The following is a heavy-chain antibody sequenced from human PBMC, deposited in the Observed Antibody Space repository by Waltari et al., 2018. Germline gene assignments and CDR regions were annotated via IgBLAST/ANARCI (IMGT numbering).Heavy chain of an antibody. CDR2: MKRSRGNR. CDR1: GYTFTSYD. J-gene: IGHJ6*03. D-gene: IGHD2-2*01. CDR3: ARESYDCSSISDYYYYYMDV. V-gene: IGHV1-8*03. Sequence: QVQLVQSGAEVKKPGASVKVSCKASGYTFTSYDINWVRQAHGQGLEWMGWMKRSRGNRGYGPKFQGRVTITRNTSISTAYMELSSMRSEDTAVDYCARESYDCSSISDYYYYYMDVWGKGTTVTLAS.